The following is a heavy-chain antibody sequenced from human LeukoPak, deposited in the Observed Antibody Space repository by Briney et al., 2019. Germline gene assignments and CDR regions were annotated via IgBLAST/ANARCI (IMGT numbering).Heavy chain of an antibody. CDR3: ARGRRDGYNTLLKHYYMDV. Sequence: PGGSLRLSCAASGFTFSDYYMSWIRQAPGKGLEWVSYISSSGSTIYYADSVKGRFTISRDNAKNSLYLQMNSLRAKDTAVYYCARGRRDGYNTLLKHYYMDVWGKGTTVTVSS. CDR1: GFTFSDYY. V-gene: IGHV3-11*01. CDR2: ISSSGSTI. D-gene: IGHD5-24*01. J-gene: IGHJ6*03.